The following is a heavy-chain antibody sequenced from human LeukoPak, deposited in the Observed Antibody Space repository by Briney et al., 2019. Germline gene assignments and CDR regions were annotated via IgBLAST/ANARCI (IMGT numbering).Heavy chain of an antibody. Sequence: EASVKVSCKASGYTFTSYAMHWVRQAPGQRLEWMGWSNAGNGNTKYSQEFQGRVTITRDTSASTAYMELSSLRSEDMAVYYCARERCSSTSCYSMDVWGQGTTVTVSS. V-gene: IGHV1-3*02. J-gene: IGHJ6*02. CDR3: ARERCSSTSCYSMDV. CDR1: GYTFTSYA. CDR2: SNAGNGNT. D-gene: IGHD2-2*01.